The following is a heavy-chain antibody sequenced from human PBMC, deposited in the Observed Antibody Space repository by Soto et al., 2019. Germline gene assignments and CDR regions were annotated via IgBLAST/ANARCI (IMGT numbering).Heavy chain of an antibody. D-gene: IGHD5-12*01. CDR2: VKDGGNT. J-gene: IGHJ4*02. CDR3: ARGQEGVVATH. CDR1: GGSLSGYY. V-gene: IGHV4-34*01. Sequence: QVQLQQWGAGLLKPSETLSLNCAVTGGSLSGYYWSWIRQPPGKGLEWIGEVKDGGNTNYSPSLRGRVTISSHTSNNQFSLRLNSVTAADTGVYYCARGQEGVVATHWEQGSLVTVSS.